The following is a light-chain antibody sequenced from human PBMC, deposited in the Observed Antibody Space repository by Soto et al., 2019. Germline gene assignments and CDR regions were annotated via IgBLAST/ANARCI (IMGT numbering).Light chain of an antibody. CDR3: QQSYSTGTWT. Sequence: NQMTLSLSSLSASVADRVTITCRASQSISSYLNWYQQKPGKAPKLLIYAASSLQSGVPSRFSGSGSGTDFTLTISWLQPEDFATYYCQQSYSTGTWTFGQGTKVDIK. CDR2: AAS. J-gene: IGKJ1*01. CDR1: QSISSY. V-gene: IGKV1-39*01.